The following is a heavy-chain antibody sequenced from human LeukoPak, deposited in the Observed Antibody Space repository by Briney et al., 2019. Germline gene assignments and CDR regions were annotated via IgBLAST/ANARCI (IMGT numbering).Heavy chain of an antibody. D-gene: IGHD6-19*01. V-gene: IGHV1-2*02. J-gene: IGHJ4*02. Sequence: ASVKVSCKASGYTFTGFYLHWVRQAPAQGLEWMGWINPKSGGTNFAQKFQRRVTMTGDTSISTAYMELSRLTSDDTAVYYCAREEGSGCYDYWGQGTKVTVSS. CDR3: AREEGSGCYDY. CDR1: GYTFTGFY. CDR2: INPKSGGT.